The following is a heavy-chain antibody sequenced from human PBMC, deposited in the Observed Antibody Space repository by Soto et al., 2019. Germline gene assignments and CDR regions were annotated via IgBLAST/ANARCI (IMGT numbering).Heavy chain of an antibody. J-gene: IGHJ4*02. CDR1: GFSLSNARMG. CDR3: ARIDYSSSWYYFDY. Sequence: SGPTLVNPTETLTLTCTVSGFSLSNARMGVSWIRQPPGKALEWLAHIFSNDEKSYSTSLKSRLTIYKDTSKSQVVLTMTNMDPVDTATYYCARIDYSSSWYYFDYWGQGTLVTVSS. D-gene: IGHD6-13*01. CDR2: IFSNDEK. V-gene: IGHV2-26*01.